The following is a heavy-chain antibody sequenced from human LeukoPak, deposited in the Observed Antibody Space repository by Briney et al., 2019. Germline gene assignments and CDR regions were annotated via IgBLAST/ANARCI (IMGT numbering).Heavy chain of an antibody. CDR2: IRNDGGYE. CDR1: GFTFTSYG. Sequence: GGSLRLSCGASGFTFTSYGMHWVRQAPGKGLEWVAFIRNDGGYESYADSVKGRVTISRDDSKNTLSLQMNSLKTDNTAMYYCAKDSRWGQDYWGQGTLVIVSS. V-gene: IGHV3-30*02. J-gene: IGHJ4*02. D-gene: IGHD2-21*02. CDR3: AKDSRWGQDY.